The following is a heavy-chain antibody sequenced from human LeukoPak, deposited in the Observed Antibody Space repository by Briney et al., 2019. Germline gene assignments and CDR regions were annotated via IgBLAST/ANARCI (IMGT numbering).Heavy chain of an antibody. CDR2: IYHSGST. J-gene: IGHJ2*01. CDR1: GDSISSGYY. D-gene: IGHD2-2*01. Sequence: SETLSLTCAVSGDSISSGYYWGWIRQPPGKGLEWLGSIYHSGSTYYNPSLKSRVTISVDTSKNQFSLKLSSVTAADTAVFYCAREVVPAAMYWYFDLWGRGTLVTVSS. CDR3: AREVVPAAMYWYFDL. V-gene: IGHV4-38-2*02.